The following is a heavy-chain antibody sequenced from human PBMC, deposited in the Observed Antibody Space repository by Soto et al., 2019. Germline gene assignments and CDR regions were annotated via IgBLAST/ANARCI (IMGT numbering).Heavy chain of an antibody. CDR3: ARDGNSGSYLIGAFDI. CDR2: ISSNGGST. Sequence: VRPGGSLRLSCEASGITFSNYMMTWVRQAPGKGLEYVSAISSNGGSTYYANSVKGRFTISRDNSKNTLYLQMGSLRAEDMAVYYCARDGNSGSYLIGAFDIWGQGTMVTVSS. D-gene: IGHD1-26*01. J-gene: IGHJ3*02. CDR1: GITFSNYM. V-gene: IGHV3-64*01.